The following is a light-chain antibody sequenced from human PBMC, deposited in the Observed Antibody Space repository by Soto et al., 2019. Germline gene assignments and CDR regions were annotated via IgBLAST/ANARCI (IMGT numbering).Light chain of an antibody. CDR3: LQDHNYPLS. CDR2: ASS. Sequence: AIQMTHFPSSLSASVGDRVTITCRASQDIRSDLGWYQQRPGQAPKLLIYASSSLQSGVPSRFSGSGSGTDSTLTISSLQPEDFATYYCLQDHNYPLSFGGGTKVDI. V-gene: IGKV1-6*01. J-gene: IGKJ4*01. CDR1: QDIRSD.